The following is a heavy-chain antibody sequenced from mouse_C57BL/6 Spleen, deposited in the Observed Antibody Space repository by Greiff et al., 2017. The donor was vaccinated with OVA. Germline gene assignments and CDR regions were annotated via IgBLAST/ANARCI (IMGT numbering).Heavy chain of an antibody. J-gene: IGHJ3*01. Sequence: EVKLVESGGDLVKPGGSLKLSCAASGFTFSSYGMSWVRQTPDKRLEWVATISSGGSCTYYPDSVKGRSTLTRDKASNTLYLQLSSLTSEDAAMYYGERPSTGVARGFAYWGQGTLVTVSA. CDR3: ERPSTGVARGFAY. D-gene: IGHD1-1*01. CDR1: GFTFSSYG. V-gene: IGHV5-6*01. CDR2: ISSGGSCT.